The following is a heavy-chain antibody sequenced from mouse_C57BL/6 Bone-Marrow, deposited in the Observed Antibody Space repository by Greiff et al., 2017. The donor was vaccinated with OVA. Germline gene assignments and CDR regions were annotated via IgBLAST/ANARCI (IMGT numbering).Heavy chain of an antibody. CDR2: ISYDGSN. J-gene: IGHJ2*01. Sequence: EVKLLESGPGLVKPSQSLSLTCSVTGYSITSGYSWNWIRQFPGNKLEWMGYISYDGSNNYNPSLKNRISITRDTSKNQFFLKLNSVTTEDTATYYCARDSTTVVPLGYWGQGTTLTVSS. CDR3: ARDSTTVVPLGY. CDR1: GYSITSGYS. D-gene: IGHD1-1*01. V-gene: IGHV3-6*01.